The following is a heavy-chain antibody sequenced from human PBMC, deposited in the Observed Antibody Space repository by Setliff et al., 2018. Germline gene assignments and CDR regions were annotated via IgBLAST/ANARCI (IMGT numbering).Heavy chain of an antibody. V-gene: IGHV4-34*01. CDR1: GGSFSTYY. CDR2: ISHSGST. CDR3: RLAHCSTTSCEEALDY. J-gene: IGHJ4*02. D-gene: IGHD2-2*01. Sequence: SETLSLTCAVYGGSFSTYYWSWIRQPPGKGLEWIGEISHSGSTNYNPSLKSRVTMSVDTSKNQFSLNLNSVTAADTAVYYFRLAHCSTTSCEEALDYWGQGALVTVSS.